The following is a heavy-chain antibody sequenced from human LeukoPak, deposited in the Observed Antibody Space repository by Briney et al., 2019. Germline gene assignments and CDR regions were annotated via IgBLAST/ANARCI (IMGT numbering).Heavy chain of an antibody. D-gene: IGHD3-3*01. Sequence: ASVKVSCEASGYTFTGYYMHWVRQAPGQGLEWMGRINPNSGGTNYAQKFQGRVTMTRDTSISTAYMELSRLRSGDTAVYYCARVIFGDSNAIDYWGQGTLVTVSS. CDR3: ARVIFGDSNAIDY. J-gene: IGHJ4*02. V-gene: IGHV1-2*06. CDR2: INPNSGGT. CDR1: GYTFTGYY.